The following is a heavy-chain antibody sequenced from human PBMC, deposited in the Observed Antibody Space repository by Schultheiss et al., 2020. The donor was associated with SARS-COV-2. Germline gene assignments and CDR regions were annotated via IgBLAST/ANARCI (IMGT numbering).Heavy chain of an antibody. J-gene: IGHJ6*02. CDR1: GFTFSNAW. V-gene: IGHV3-15*01. CDR2: IKSKTDGGTT. Sequence: GGSLRLSCAASGFTFSNAWMSWVRQAPGKGLEWVGRIKSKTDGGTTDYAAPVKGRFTISRDDSKNTLYLQMNSLKTEDTAVYYCTTDHPCGSGGSCYSKRYYYGMDVWGQGTTVTVSS. CDR3: TTDHPCGSGGSCYSKRYYYGMDV. D-gene: IGHD2-15*01.